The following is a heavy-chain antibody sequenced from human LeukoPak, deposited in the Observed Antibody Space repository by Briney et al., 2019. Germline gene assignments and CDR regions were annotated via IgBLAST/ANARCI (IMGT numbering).Heavy chain of an antibody. J-gene: IGHJ4*02. CDR1: GFTFSSYG. Sequence: PGRSLRLSCAASGFTFSSYGMHWVRQAPGKGLEWVSLIYSDGTTNYADSVKGRFTISRDNSKNTLFLQMNSLRAEDTAVYYCARDVYYFDYWGQGTLVTVSS. CDR3: ARDVYYFDY. V-gene: IGHV3-53*01. D-gene: IGHD5/OR15-5a*01. CDR2: IYSDGTT.